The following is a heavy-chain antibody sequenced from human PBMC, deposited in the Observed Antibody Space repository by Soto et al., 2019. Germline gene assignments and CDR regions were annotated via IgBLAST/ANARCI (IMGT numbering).Heavy chain of an antibody. V-gene: IGHV1-2*04. CDR3: ARDRSHVYCSSTSCYTGMDV. D-gene: IGHD2-2*01. J-gene: IGHJ6*02. Sequence: SVKVSCKASGYTFTVYYMHGVVQSRLRGRDGMGWINPNSGGTNYAQKFQGWVTMTRDTSISTAYMELSRLRSDDTAVYYCARDRSHVYCSSTSCYTGMDVWGQGTTVTVSS. CDR1: GYTFTVYY. CDR2: INPNSGGT.